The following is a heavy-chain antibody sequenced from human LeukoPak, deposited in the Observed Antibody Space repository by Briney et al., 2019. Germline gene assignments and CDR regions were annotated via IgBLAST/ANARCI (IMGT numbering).Heavy chain of an antibody. Sequence: GGSLRLSCEGSGFTFSNYWMGWVRQAPGRGLQWVANIKTDGSEKYYVDSVKGRFTISRDNSKNTLYLQMNSLRAEDTALYYCAKDISIAVAGTFDYWGQGTLVTVSS. J-gene: IGHJ4*02. CDR3: AKDISIAVAGTFDY. D-gene: IGHD6-19*01. CDR2: IKTDGSEK. V-gene: IGHV3-7*03. CDR1: GFTFSNYW.